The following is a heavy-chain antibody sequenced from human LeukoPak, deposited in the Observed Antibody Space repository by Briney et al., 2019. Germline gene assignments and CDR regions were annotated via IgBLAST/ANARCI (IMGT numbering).Heavy chain of an antibody. CDR1: GYTLTSYD. Sequence: GASVKVSCKASGYTLTSYDFNWVRQATGQRPEWMGWMSPNSGDTGCAQKFQDRVTMTRNTSISTAYMELSSLRSDDTAVYYCARGPPNWGYDYWGPGTLVAVSS. D-gene: IGHD7-27*01. CDR2: MSPNSGDT. V-gene: IGHV1-8*02. J-gene: IGHJ4*02. CDR3: ARGPPNWGYDY.